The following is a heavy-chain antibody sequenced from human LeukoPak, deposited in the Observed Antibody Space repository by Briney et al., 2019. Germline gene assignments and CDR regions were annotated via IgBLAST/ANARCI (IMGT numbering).Heavy chain of an antibody. CDR3: ARGDSSVGYYYYYYMDV. J-gene: IGHJ6*03. Sequence: SGTLSLTCSVSGGSISSSSYYWGWIRQPPGKGLEWIGYIYYSGSTNYNPSPKSRVTISVDTSKNQFSLKLSSVTAADTAVYYCARGDSSVGYYYYYYMDVWGKGTTVTVSS. D-gene: IGHD3-22*01. CDR1: GGSISSSSYY. CDR2: IYYSGST. V-gene: IGHV4-61*05.